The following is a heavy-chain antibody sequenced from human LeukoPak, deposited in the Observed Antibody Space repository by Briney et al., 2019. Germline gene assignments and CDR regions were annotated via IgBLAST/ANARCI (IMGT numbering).Heavy chain of an antibody. D-gene: IGHD2-2*01. CDR1: GFGFSSYW. V-gene: IGHV3-74*03. Sequence: PGGSLRLSCAASGFGFSSYWMHWVRQAPGKGLVWVSRIKNDGSSVKYADSVKGRVTISRDNANKTLFLHLNSLRADDTAIYYCAREHALAQYFDSWGQGTLVTVAS. CDR2: IKNDGSSV. J-gene: IGHJ4*02. CDR3: AREHALAQYFDS.